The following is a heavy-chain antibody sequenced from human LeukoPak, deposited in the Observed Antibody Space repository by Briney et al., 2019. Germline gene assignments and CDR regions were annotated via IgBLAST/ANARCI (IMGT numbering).Heavy chain of an antibody. CDR1: GFTFSSYW. J-gene: IGHJ4*02. D-gene: IGHD6-6*01. V-gene: IGHV3-7*01. Sequence: GGSLRLSCAASGFTFSSYWMSWVRQAPGKGLEWVANIKQDGFEKYYVDSVKGRFTISRDNAKNSLFLQVNSLRAEDTAVYYCVRDLGPHYSSSSETFDYWGQGTLVTVSS. CDR2: IKQDGFEK. CDR3: VRDLGPHYSSSSETFDY.